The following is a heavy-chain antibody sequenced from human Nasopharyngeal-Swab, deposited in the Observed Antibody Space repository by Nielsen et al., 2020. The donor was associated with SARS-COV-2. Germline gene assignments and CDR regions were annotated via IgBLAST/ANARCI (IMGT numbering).Heavy chain of an antibody. CDR2: LYHSGST. J-gene: IGHJ6*03. CDR3: ARFRGGLDSYYYYYYMDV. D-gene: IGHD2-2*03. CDR1: GGSISSTNW. Sequence: SETLSLTCAVSGGSISSTNWWSWIRQPPGKGLEWYGELYHSGSTNYNPSLKSRVTISVDKSKNQFSMKPSSVTAADTAVYYCARFRGGLDSYYYYYYMDVWGKGTTVTVSS. V-gene: IGHV4-4*02.